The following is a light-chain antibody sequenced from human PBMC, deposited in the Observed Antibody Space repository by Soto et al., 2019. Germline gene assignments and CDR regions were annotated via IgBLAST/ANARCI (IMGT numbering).Light chain of an antibody. CDR3: AAWDDSLNCVV. V-gene: IGLV1-44*01. CDR2: SIN. J-gene: IGLJ2*01. Sequence: QSVLTQPPSASGTPGQRVTISCSGSSSNIGSNTVNWYQQLPGTAPKLLIYSINQRPSGVPDRFSGSKSGTSASLAISGLQYEDEADYYCAAWDDSLNCVVFGGGTKLTVL. CDR1: SSNIGSNT.